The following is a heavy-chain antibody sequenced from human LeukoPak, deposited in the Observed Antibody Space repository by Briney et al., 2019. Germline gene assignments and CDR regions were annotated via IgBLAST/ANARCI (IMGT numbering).Heavy chain of an antibody. J-gene: IGHJ4*02. V-gene: IGHV4-59*08. CDR1: GGSISSYY. Sequence: SETLSLTCTVSGGSISSYYWSWIRQPPGKGLEWIGYISHSGRTNYNPSLKSRVTISVDTSKKQFSLKLNSVTAADTAVYFCAREDISGLEGYFDDWGQGTLVTVSS. CDR3: AREDISGLEGYFDD. D-gene: IGHD3-10*01. CDR2: ISHSGRT.